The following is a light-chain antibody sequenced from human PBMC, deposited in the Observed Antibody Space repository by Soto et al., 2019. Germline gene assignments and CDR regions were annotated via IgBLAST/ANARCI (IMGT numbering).Light chain of an antibody. J-gene: IGLJ1*01. CDR3: ASWDDSLSGYV. CDR2: MND. V-gene: IGLV1-47*01. Sequence: QSVLTQPPSASGNPGQRLTISCSGSTSNILRNYVYWYRQFPGTAPRLLISMNDQRPSGVPDRFSGSKSGTSASLAISGLRSEDEADYYCASWDDSLSGYVFGTGTNVTVL. CDR1: TSNILRNY.